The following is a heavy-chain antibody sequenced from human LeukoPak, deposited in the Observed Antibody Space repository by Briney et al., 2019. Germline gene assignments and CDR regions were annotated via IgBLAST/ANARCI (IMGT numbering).Heavy chain of an antibody. J-gene: IGHJ6*03. V-gene: IGHV1-2*02. CDR2: INPNSGGT. Sequence: ASVRVSCKASGYTFTGYYMHWVRQAPGQGLEWMGWINPNSGGTNYAQKFQGRVTMTRDTSISTAYMELSRLRSDDTAVYYCARDLTKEYYYYCYMDVWGKGTTVTVSS. CDR3: ARDLTKEYYYYCYMDV. CDR1: GYTFTGYY. D-gene: IGHD3-9*01.